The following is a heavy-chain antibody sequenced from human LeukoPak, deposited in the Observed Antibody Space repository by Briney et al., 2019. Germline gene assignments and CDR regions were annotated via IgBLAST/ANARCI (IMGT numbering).Heavy chain of an antibody. CDR2: IYTSGST. J-gene: IGHJ4*02. CDR1: GGSISSYY. Sequence: SETLSLTCTVSGGSISSYYWSWIRQPAGKGLEWIGRIYTSGSTNYNPSLKSRVTMSVDTSKNQFPLKLSSVTAADTAVYYCARGAWYDFWSGYLFDYWGQGTLVTVSS. CDR3: ARGAWYDFWSGYLFDY. D-gene: IGHD3-3*01. V-gene: IGHV4-4*07.